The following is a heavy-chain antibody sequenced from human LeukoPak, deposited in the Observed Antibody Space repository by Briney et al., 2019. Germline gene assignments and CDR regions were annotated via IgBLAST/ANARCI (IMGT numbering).Heavy chain of an antibody. Sequence: GGSLRLSCAASGFTFSSYGMHWVRQAPGKGLEWVAVIWYDGSNKYYADSVKGRFTISRDDSKNTLYLQMNSLRAEDMAVYYCAKDRRWELLLDYWGQGTLVTVSS. CDR1: GFTFSSYG. CDR3: AKDRRWELLLDY. J-gene: IGHJ4*02. D-gene: IGHD1-26*01. CDR2: IWYDGSNK. V-gene: IGHV3-33*06.